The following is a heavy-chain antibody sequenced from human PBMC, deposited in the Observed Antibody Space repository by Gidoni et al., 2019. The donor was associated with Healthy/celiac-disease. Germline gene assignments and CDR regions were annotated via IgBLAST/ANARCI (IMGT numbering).Heavy chain of an antibody. CDR3: ARLPRGGAARRGGWFDP. J-gene: IGHJ5*02. D-gene: IGHD6-6*01. V-gene: IGHV4-34*01. CDR2: INHSGST. Sequence: QVQLQQWGAGLLKPSETLSLTCAVYGGSFSGYYWSWIRQPPGKGLEWIGEINHSGSTNYNPYLKSRVTITVDTSKNQFALKLSSVTAADTAVYYCARLPRGGAARRGGWFDPWGQGTLVTVSS. CDR1: GGSFSGYY.